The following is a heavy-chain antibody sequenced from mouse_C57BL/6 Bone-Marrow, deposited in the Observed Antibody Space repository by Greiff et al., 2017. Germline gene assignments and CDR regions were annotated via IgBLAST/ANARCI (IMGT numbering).Heavy chain of an antibody. J-gene: IGHJ1*03. D-gene: IGHD3-3*01. CDR1: GFTFTSYC. CDR2: ISSGGSYT. CDR3: ARRGTGWYFDV. V-gene: IGHV5-6*01. Sequence: VQLQESGGDLVKPGASLKLSCAASGFTFTSYCMSWVRQTPDKRLEWVATISSGGSYTYYPDSVKGRVTISRDNAKNTLYLQMSRLKSEDTAMYYCARRGTGWYFDVWGTGTTVTVSS.